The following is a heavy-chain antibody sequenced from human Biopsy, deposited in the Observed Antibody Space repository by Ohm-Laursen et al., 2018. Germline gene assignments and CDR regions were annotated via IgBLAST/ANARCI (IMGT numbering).Heavy chain of an antibody. J-gene: IGHJ3*01. CDR2: ISDTGST. Sequence: GTLSLTCTVSGGSLTGDYWSWIRQSPGKGLEWIGSISDTGSTNYSPSLRGRVTISVDTSKKQFSLKVSSVTPADTAVFFCARLYRLDDYWNDDPPDAFDVWGQGTMVTVS. CDR1: GGSLTGDY. CDR3: ARLYRLDDYWNDDPPDAFDV. D-gene: IGHD3-3*01. V-gene: IGHV4-59*01.